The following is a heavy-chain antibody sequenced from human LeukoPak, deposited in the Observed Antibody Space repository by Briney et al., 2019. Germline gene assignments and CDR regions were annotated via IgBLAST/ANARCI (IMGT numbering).Heavy chain of an antibody. CDR3: AKDLGDILTGSLYYFDY. CDR2: ISYDGRNK. J-gene: IGHJ4*02. D-gene: IGHD3-9*01. Sequence: PGRSLRLSCAASGFTFNSYGMHWVRQAPGKGLEWVAVISYDGRNKKYADSVKGRFTISRDNSKNTMYLQMNSLRAEDTAVYYCAKDLGDILTGSLYYFDYRGQGTLVTVSS. V-gene: IGHV3-30*18. CDR1: GFTFNSYG.